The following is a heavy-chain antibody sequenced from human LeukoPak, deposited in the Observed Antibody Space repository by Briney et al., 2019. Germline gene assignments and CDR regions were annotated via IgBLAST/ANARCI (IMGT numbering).Heavy chain of an antibody. CDR3: ARPRIASYYMDV. V-gene: IGHV4-39*01. D-gene: IGHD6-13*01. J-gene: IGHJ6*03. Sequence: SETLSLTCTVSGGSISSSSYYWGWLRQPPGEGLEWIGSIYYSGSTYYNPSLKSRVTISVNTSKNQFSLKLSSVTAADTAVYYCARPRIASYYMDVWGKGTTVTVSS. CDR2: IYYSGST. CDR1: GGSISSSSYY.